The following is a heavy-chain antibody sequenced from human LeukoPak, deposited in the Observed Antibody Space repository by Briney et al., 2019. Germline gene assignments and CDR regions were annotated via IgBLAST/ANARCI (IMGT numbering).Heavy chain of an antibody. CDR3: ATYRQVMLPFEA. Sequence: GGSLRLSCAASGFTFSDFAMIWVRQPPGNGMEWVSSTFQGGGEIHYADSVRGRFTISRDNSRSTLFLQMNSLRGEDTAIYYCATYRQVMLPFEAWGQGTLVTVSS. J-gene: IGHJ5*02. CDR1: GFTFSDFA. V-gene: IGHV3-23*01. CDR2: TFQGGGEI. D-gene: IGHD5-18*01.